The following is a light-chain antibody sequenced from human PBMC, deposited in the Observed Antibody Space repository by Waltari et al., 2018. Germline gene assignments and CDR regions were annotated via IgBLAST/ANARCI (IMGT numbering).Light chain of an antibody. V-gene: IGLV2-23*02. CDR3: CSYAGSSTFVV. J-gene: IGLJ2*01. CDR1: SSDAGGYNY. Sequence: QSALPQPASVSGSPGQSITISCTGTSSDAGGYNYVLLYQQPPGKAPKLMIYDVSKRPSGVSHRFSGSKSGNTASLTISGLQAEDEADYYCCSYAGSSTFVVFGGGTKLTVL. CDR2: DVS.